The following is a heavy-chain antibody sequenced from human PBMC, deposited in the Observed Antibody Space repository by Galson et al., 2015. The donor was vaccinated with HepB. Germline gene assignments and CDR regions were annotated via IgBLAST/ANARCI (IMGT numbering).Heavy chain of an antibody. D-gene: IGHD2-2*01. Sequence: SVKVSCKATGYTFTSYGITWLRQAPGQGLEWMGWINVYNDITNYAQKFQGRVTMTTDTSTNTAYLDLRSLRSDDTAVYYCARDGGGYCSSDSSCYTADYWGQGTLVTVSS. CDR3: ARDGGGYCSSDSSCYTADY. J-gene: IGHJ4*02. V-gene: IGHV1-18*04. CDR2: INVYNDIT. CDR1: GYTFTSYG.